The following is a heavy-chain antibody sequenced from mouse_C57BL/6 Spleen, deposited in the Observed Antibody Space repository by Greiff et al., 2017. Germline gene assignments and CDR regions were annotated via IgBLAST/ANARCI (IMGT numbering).Heavy chain of an antibody. D-gene: IGHD2-2*01. J-gene: IGHJ4*01. Sequence: EVMLVESGGGLVKPGGSLKLSCAASGFTFSSYAMSWVRQTPEKRLEWVATISDGGSYTYYPDNVKGRFTISRDNAKNNLYLQMSHLKSEDTAMYYCARWGYGDYYAMDYWGQGTSVTVSS. V-gene: IGHV5-4*03. CDR2: ISDGGSYT. CDR1: GFTFSSYA. CDR3: ARWGYGDYYAMDY.